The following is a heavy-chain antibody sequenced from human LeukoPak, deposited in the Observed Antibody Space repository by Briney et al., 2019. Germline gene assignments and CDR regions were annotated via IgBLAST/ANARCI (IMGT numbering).Heavy chain of an antibody. CDR1: GFTVSSYG. CDR3: AREKTAIVVVVAASAFDY. Sequence: GGSLRLSCAASGFTVSSYGMSWVRQAPGKGLEWVSAISGSGGSTYYADSVKGRFTISRDNSKKTLYQIINSRGAEDTVDYYCAREKTAIVVVVAASAFDYWGQGNLVTVSS. J-gene: IGHJ4*02. CDR2: ISGSGGST. V-gene: IGHV3-23*01. D-gene: IGHD2-15*01.